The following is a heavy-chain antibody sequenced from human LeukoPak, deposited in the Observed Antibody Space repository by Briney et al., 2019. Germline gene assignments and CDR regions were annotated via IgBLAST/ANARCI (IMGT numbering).Heavy chain of an antibody. CDR2: ISSNGGST. J-gene: IGHJ4*02. D-gene: IGHD2-2*01. CDR1: GFTFSTYW. Sequence: GGSLRLSCAASGFTFSTYWVHWVRQAPGKGLEYVSAISSNGGSTFHADSVKGRFTISRDNSKNTLYLQMSSLRTEDTAVYYCVKGVVVVPTAPLDYWGQGTLVTVSS. CDR3: VKGVVVVPTAPLDY. V-gene: IGHV3-64D*09.